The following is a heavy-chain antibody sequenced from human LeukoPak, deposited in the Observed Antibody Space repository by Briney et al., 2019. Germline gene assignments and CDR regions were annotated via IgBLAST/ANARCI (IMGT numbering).Heavy chain of an antibody. CDR3: ARENVVPHFDY. CDR2: IKQDGSEK. D-gene: IGHD2-15*01. J-gene: IGHJ4*02. V-gene: IGHV3-7*01. Sequence: GGSLRLSCAASGFTFSSYGMHWVRQAPGKGLEWVANIKQDGSEKYYVDSVKGRFTISRDNAKNSLYLQMNSLRAEDTAVYFCARENVVPHFDYWGQGALVTVSS. CDR1: GFTFSSYG.